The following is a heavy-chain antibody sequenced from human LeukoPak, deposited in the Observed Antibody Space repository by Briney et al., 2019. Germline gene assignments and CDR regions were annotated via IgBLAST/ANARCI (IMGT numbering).Heavy chain of an antibody. CDR3: ARAGYSLNYYYYGMDV. D-gene: IGHD5-18*01. CDR1: GFTFSDYY. J-gene: IGHJ6*02. Sequence: GGSLRLSCAASGFTFSDYYMSWIRQAPGKGLEWVSYISSSGSTIYYADSVKGRFTISRDNAKNSLYLQMNSLRAEDTAVYYCARAGYSLNYYYYGMDVWGQGTTVTVSS. V-gene: IGHV3-11*01. CDR2: ISSSGSTI.